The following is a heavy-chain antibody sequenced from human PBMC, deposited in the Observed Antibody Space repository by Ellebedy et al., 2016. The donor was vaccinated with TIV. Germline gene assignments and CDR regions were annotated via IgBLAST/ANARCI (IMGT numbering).Heavy chain of an antibody. CDR3: ARKHGANWGWSFDY. CDR1: GGSISSYY. CDR2: IYYSGST. Sequence: GSLRLXXTVSGGSISSYYWSWIRQPPGKGLEWIGYIYYSGSTNYNPSLKSRVTISVDTSKNQFSLKLSSVTAADTAVYYCARKHGANWGWSFDYWGQGTLVTVSS. D-gene: IGHD7-27*01. V-gene: IGHV4-59*01. J-gene: IGHJ4*02.